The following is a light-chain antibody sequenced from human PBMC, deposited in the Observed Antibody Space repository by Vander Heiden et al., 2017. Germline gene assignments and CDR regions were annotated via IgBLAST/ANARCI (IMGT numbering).Light chain of an antibody. CDR1: QSISGY. CDR2: TAS. Sequence: DIQLNPPPSSLSASVGDRVTITCRASQSISGYLNWYQQKPGKAPKLLIYTASGLQSGVPSRFSGRGSGTDFTLTISSLQPEDFATYFCQQSHSSPFSFGHGTKLEI. J-gene: IGKJ2*03. CDR3: QQSHSSPFS. V-gene: IGKV1-39*01.